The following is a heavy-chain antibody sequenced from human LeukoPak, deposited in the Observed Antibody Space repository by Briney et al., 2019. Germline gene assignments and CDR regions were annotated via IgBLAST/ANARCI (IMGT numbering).Heavy chain of an antibody. D-gene: IGHD3-22*01. CDR2: IFGSGSS. CDR1: GGSISDYY. J-gene: IGHJ4*02. Sequence: KPSETLSLTCTVSGGSISDYYWSWIRQPPGKGLEWIGWIFGSGSSNYNPSLRSRLTISVDTSKNQFSLKLTSATAADTAVYYCAREEGYDSSGYYLGYFDYWGQGTLVTVSS. V-gene: IGHV4-59*01. CDR3: AREEGYDSSGYYLGYFDY.